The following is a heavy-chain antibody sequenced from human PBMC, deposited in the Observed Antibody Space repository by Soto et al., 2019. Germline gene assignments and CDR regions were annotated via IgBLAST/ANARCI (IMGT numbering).Heavy chain of an antibody. CDR2: IWYDGSNK. V-gene: IGHV3-33*01. CDR1: GFTFSSYV. Sequence: QVQLVESGGGVVQPGRSLRLSCAASGFTFSSYVMHWVRQAPGKGLEWVAVIWYDGSNKYYADSVKGRFTISRDNSKNTSYLQMNSVRAEDTAVYYCARDPCEYWGQGTLVTVSS. J-gene: IGHJ4*02. CDR3: ARDPCEY.